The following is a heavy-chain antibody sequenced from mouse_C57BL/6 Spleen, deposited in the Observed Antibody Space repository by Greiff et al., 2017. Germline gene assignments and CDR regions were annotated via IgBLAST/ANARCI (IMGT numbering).Heavy chain of an antibody. CDR1: GYTFTSYG. J-gene: IGHJ2*01. CDR3: ARGSSSSGYVRRYYIDY. V-gene: IGHV1-81*01. CDR2: IYPRSGNT. Sequence: VQLQQSGAELARPGASVKLSCKASGYTFTSYGISWVKQRTGQGLEWIGEIYPRSGNTYYTEKFKGKATLTADKSSSTAYMELRSLTSADSAVYCCARGSSSSGYVRRYYIDYWGQGTTLTVSS. D-gene: IGHD3-2*02.